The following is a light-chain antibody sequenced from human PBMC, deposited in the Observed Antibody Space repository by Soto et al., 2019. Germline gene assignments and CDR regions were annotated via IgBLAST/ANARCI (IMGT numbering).Light chain of an antibody. Sequence: QSVLTQPASVSGSPGQSITISCTGTSDNYVSWYQQHPGKDPKLMIYGVTNRPSGVSDRFSGSKSGNTASLTISGLQTEDEADYYCSSYTNSRTLLFGAGTKVTVL. CDR3: SSYTNSRTLL. CDR2: GVT. CDR1: SDNY. V-gene: IGLV2-14*01. J-gene: IGLJ1*01.